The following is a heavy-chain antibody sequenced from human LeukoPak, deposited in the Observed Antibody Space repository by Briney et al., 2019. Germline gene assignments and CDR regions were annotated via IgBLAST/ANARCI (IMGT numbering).Heavy chain of an antibody. Sequence: ASVKVSCKASGYTFSGYYMHWVRQAPGQGLEWMGWINPNSGGTKYAQKFQGRVTMTRDTSTSTVYMELSSLRSEDTAVYYCARVRTIAGPLGYWGQGTLVTVSS. CDR3: ARVRTIAGPLGY. CDR2: INPNSGGT. D-gene: IGHD6-13*01. J-gene: IGHJ4*02. CDR1: GYTFSGYY. V-gene: IGHV1-2*02.